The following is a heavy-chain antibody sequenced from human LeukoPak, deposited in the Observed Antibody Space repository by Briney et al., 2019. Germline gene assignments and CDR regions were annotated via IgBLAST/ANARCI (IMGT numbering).Heavy chain of an antibody. Sequence: QPGGSLRLSCAASGFTFSTYAMTWVGLAPGKGLEWVSGITGSGGSTYYADSVKGRFTISRDNSKNTLYLQMNSLRAEDTAIYYCAKDWGYWGQGTLVTVSS. CDR2: ITGSGGST. J-gene: IGHJ4*02. D-gene: IGHD2-15*01. V-gene: IGHV3-23*01. CDR3: AKDWGY. CDR1: GFTFSTYA.